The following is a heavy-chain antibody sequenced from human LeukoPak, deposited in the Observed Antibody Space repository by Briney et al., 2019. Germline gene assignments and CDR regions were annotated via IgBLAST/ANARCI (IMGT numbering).Heavy chain of an antibody. Sequence: SVKVSCKASGGTFSSYAISWVRQAPGQGLEWMGGIIPIFGTANYAQKFQGRVTITADESTSTAYMELSSLRSEDTAVYYCARGLYCSGGSCSPHYYGMDVWGQGTTVTVSS. V-gene: IGHV1-69*13. CDR1: GGTFSSYA. CDR3: ARGLYCSGGSCSPHYYGMDV. D-gene: IGHD2-15*01. J-gene: IGHJ6*02. CDR2: IIPIFGTA.